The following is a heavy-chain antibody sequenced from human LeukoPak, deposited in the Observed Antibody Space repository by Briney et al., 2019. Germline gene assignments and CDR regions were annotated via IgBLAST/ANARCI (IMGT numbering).Heavy chain of an antibody. V-gene: IGHV4-39*01. CDR1: GGSISSSSYY. J-gene: IGHJ6*02. CDR3: ARPSITMVRGGGVYGMDV. D-gene: IGHD3-10*01. Sequence: SETLSLTCTVSGGSISSSSYYWGWIRQPPGKGLEWIGSIYYSGSTYYNPSLKSRVTISVDTSKNQFSLKLSSVTAADTAVYYCARPSITMVRGGGVYGMDVWGQGTTVTVSS. CDR2: IYYSGST.